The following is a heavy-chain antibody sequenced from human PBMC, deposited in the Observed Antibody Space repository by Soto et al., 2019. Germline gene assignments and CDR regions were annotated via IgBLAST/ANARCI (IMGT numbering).Heavy chain of an antibody. D-gene: IGHD1-1*01. J-gene: IGHJ4*02. CDR1: GFIFSSDW. CDR3: AKRATGTYFDY. V-gene: IGHV3-23*01. Sequence: GGSLRLSCAASGFIFSSDWMHWVRQAPGKGLEWVSVISGSGGSTYYADSVKGRFTISRDNSKNTLYLQMNSLRAEDTAVYCCAKRATGTYFDYWGQGTLVTVSS. CDR2: ISGSGGST.